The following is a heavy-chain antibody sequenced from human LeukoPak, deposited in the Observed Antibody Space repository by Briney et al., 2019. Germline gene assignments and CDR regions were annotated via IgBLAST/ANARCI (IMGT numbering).Heavy chain of an antibody. Sequence: GGSLGLSCAASGFTFSSYGTSWVRQAPGKGLEWVSAISGSGGSTYYADSVKGRLTISRDNSKNTLYLQMNSLRAEDTAVYYCAKSSKYTEYFQHWGQGTLVTVSS. J-gene: IGHJ1*01. CDR1: GFTFSSYG. CDR3: AKSSKYTEYFQH. CDR2: ISGSGGST. D-gene: IGHD6-6*01. V-gene: IGHV3-23*01.